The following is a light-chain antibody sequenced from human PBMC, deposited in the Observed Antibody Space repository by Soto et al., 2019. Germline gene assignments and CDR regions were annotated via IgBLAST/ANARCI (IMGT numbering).Light chain of an antibody. J-gene: IGKJ1*01. CDR1: QSVSSSY. Sequence: EIVLTQSPGTLSLSPGERATLSCRASQSVSSSYLAWYQQKPGQAPRLLNYGASSRATGIPDRFSGSGSGTDFTLTISRLEPEDFAVYYCEQYGSSRTFVQGTMVDIK. CDR2: GAS. V-gene: IGKV3-20*01. CDR3: EQYGSSRT.